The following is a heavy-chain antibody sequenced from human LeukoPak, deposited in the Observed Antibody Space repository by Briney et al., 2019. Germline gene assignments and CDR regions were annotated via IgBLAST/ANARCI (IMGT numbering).Heavy chain of an antibody. J-gene: IGHJ4*02. D-gene: IGHD6-6*01. Sequence: PGGSLRLSCAASGFTFSSYAMHWVRQAPGKGLEWVAVISYDGSNKYYADSVKGRFTISRDNSKNTLYLQMNSLRAEDTAVYYCAREEIEIAALWVWGQGTLVTVSS. CDR3: AREEIEIAALWV. CDR2: ISYDGSNK. V-gene: IGHV3-30-3*01. CDR1: GFTFSSYA.